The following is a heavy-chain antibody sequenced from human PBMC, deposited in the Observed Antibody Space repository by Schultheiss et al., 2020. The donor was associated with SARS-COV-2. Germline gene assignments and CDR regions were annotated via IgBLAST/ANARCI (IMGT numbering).Heavy chain of an antibody. V-gene: IGHV4-34*01. Sequence: SETLSLTCAVYGGSFSGYYWSWIRQPPGKGLEWIGSIHYSGSTYYNPSLKSRVTISVDTSKNQFSLKLSSVTAADTAVYYCARFAPMTNDAFDIWGQGTMVTVSS. J-gene: IGHJ3*02. CDR1: GGSFSGYY. CDR3: ARFAPMTNDAFDI. CDR2: IHYSGST. D-gene: IGHD4-11*01.